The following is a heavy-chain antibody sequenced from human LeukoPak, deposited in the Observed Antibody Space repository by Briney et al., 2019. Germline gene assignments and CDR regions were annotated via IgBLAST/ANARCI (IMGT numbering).Heavy chain of an antibody. CDR1: GYTLTSYD. J-gene: IGHJ3*02. CDR3: ARRYWVATKDAFDI. Sequence: KVSCKASGYTLTSYDINWVRQATGQGLEWMGIIYPGDSDTRYSPSFQGQVTISADKSISTAYLQWSSLKASDTAMYYCARRYWVATKDAFDIWGQGTMVTVSS. V-gene: IGHV5-51*01. CDR2: IYPGDSDT. D-gene: IGHD2-21*02.